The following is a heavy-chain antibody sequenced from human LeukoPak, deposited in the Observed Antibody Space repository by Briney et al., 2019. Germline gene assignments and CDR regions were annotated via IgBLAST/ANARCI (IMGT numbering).Heavy chain of an antibody. Sequence: GGSLRLSCAASGFTFSSYSMNWVRQAPGKGLEWVSSISSSSYIYYADSVKGRFTISRDNAKNSLYLQMNSLRAEDTAVYYCARAADTAMDYYYYGMDVWGQGTTVTVSS. CDR3: ARAADTAMDYYYYGMDV. CDR1: GFTFSSYS. J-gene: IGHJ6*02. CDR2: ISSSSYI. V-gene: IGHV3-21*01. D-gene: IGHD5-18*01.